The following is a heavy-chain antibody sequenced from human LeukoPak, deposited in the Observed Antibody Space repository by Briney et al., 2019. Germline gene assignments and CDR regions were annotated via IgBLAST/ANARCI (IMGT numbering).Heavy chain of an antibody. Sequence: ASVKVSCKASGYTFTGYYMHWVRQAPGQGLEWMGWINPNSGGTNYAQKFQGRVTMTRDTFISTAYMELSRLRSDDTAVYYCARVRNWNDPFDYWGLGTLVTVSS. V-gene: IGHV1-2*02. CDR3: ARVRNWNDPFDY. D-gene: IGHD1-1*01. CDR2: INPNSGGT. CDR1: GYTFTGYY. J-gene: IGHJ4*02.